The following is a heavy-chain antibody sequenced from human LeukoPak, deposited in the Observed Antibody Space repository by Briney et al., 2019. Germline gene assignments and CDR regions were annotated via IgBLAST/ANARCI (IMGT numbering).Heavy chain of an antibody. D-gene: IGHD2-2*01. CDR2: IYPGDSET. Sequence: GESLKISCKCSGYSFTSYWIGWVRQMPGKGLEWMGIIYPGDSETRYSPSFQGQVTISADKSSSSAYLQWSSLKASDTAMYYCARLRVVVPAAIVGPYFDYWGQGTLVTVSS. CDR1: GYSFTSYW. J-gene: IGHJ4*02. V-gene: IGHV5-51*01. CDR3: ARLRVVVPAAIVGPYFDY.